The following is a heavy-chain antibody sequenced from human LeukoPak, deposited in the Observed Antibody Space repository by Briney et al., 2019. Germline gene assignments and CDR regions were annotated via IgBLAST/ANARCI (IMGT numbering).Heavy chain of an antibody. D-gene: IGHD3-10*01. Sequence: GASVKVSCKASGYTFTSYGISWVRQAPGQGLEWMGWINPNSGGTNYAQKFQGRVTMTRDTSISTAYMELSRLRSDDTAVYYCARDRLVRVWFGEPDDGIDYWGQGTLVTVSS. CDR2: INPNSGGT. CDR1: GYTFTSYG. V-gene: IGHV1-2*02. CDR3: ARDRLVRVWFGEPDDGIDY. J-gene: IGHJ4*02.